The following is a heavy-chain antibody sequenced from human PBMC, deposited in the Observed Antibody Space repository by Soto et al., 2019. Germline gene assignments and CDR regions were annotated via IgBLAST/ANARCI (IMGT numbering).Heavy chain of an antibody. CDR3: ARWGQTRAAGPSFDY. Sequence: ASVKVSCKTSGYTFTRYDINWVRQANGQGLEWMGWMNPNSGNTGYAEKFQGRVSMTRNTSISTAYMEPSSLRPEDSALYYCARWGQTRAAGPSFDYWGQGSLFTVSS. J-gene: IGHJ4*02. CDR2: MNPNSGNT. D-gene: IGHD6-13*01. CDR1: GYTFTRYD. V-gene: IGHV1-8*01.